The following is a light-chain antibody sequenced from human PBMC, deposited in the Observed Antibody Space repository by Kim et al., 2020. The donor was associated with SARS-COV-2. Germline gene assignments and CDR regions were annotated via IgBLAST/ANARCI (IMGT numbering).Light chain of an antibody. J-gene: IGLJ1*01. CDR2: TNN. CDR1: SSNIGSNT. Sequence: QSVLTQPPSASGTPGQRVTISCSGSSSNIGSNTVNWYQQLPGTAPKLLIYTNNQRPSGVPDRFYGSKSGTSASLAISGLQSEDEADYYCAAWDDSLNAYFFGTGTQLTVL. V-gene: IGLV1-44*01. CDR3: AAWDDSLNAYF.